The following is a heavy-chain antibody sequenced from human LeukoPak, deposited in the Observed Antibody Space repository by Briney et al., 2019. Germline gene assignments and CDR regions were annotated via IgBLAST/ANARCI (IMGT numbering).Heavy chain of an antibody. CDR1: GFTFSTSW. J-gene: IGHJ4*02. V-gene: IGHV3-7*03. CDR3: ASSLGYGDYVF. Sequence: GGSLRLSCVASGFTFSTSWMSWVRQVPGKGLEWVANIKKDGSETYYVDSVKGRFTISRDNAKNSLYLQMNSLRAEDTAMYYCASSLGYGDYVFWGQGTLVTVSS. D-gene: IGHD4-17*01. CDR2: IKKDGSET.